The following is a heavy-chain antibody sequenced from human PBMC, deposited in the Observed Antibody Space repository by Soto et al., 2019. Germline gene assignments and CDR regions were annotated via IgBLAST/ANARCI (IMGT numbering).Heavy chain of an antibody. CDR2: IYSGGST. CDR3: ARGLGVILYYFDY. V-gene: IGHV3-66*01. D-gene: IGHD2-21*01. CDR1: GFTVSSNY. Sequence: EVQLVESGGGLVQPGGSLRLSCAASGFTVSSNYMSWVRQAPGKGLEWVSVIYSGGSTYYADSVKGRFTISRDNSKNTLYLQMNSLRAEDTAVYYCARGLGVILYYFDYWGLGTLVTVSS. J-gene: IGHJ4*02.